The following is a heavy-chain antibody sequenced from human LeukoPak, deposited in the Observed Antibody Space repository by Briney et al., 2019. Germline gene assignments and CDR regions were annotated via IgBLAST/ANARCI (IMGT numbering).Heavy chain of an antibody. CDR2: ISYDGSNK. V-gene: IGHV3-30-3*01. J-gene: IGHJ6*02. Sequence: GGSLRLPCAASGFTFSSYAMHWVRQAPGRGLEWVAVISYDGSNKYYADSVKGRFTISRDNSKNTLYLQMNSLRAEDTAVYYCARDWPDSSGYPRGMDVWGQGTTVTVSS. D-gene: IGHD3-22*01. CDR1: GFTFSSYA. CDR3: ARDWPDSSGYPRGMDV.